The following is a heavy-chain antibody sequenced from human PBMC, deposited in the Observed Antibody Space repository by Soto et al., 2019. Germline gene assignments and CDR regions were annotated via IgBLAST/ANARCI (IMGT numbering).Heavy chain of an antibody. CDR3: ARGYCSSTSCYGVYYMDV. CDR1: GFTFSSYD. D-gene: IGHD2-2*01. CDR2: IGTAGDT. Sequence: PGGSLRLSCAASGFTFSSYDMHWVRQATGKGLEWVTAIGTAGDTYYPGSVKGRFTISRENAKNSLYLQMNSLRAGDTAVYYCARGYCSSTSCYGVYYMDVWGKGTTVTVSS. V-gene: IGHV3-13*01. J-gene: IGHJ6*03.